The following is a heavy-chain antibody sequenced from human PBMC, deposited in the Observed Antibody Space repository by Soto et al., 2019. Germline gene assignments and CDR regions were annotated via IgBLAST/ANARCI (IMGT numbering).Heavy chain of an antibody. D-gene: IGHD2-2*01. CDR3: AKDMVVQAARGGVDWFDP. Sequence: EVQLLESGGGLVQPGGSLRLSCEASGFTFSSYAMSWVRQAPGKGLEWVSAISGSGGSTYYADSVKGRFTITRDNSKNTLYLQMNSLRAEDTAVYYCAKDMVVQAARGGVDWFDPWGQGTLVTVSS. J-gene: IGHJ5*02. V-gene: IGHV3-23*01. CDR1: GFTFSSYA. CDR2: ISGSGGST.